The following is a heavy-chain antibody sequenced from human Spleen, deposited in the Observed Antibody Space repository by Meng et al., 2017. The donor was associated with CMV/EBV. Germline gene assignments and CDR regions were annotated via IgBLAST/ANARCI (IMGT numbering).Heavy chain of an antibody. J-gene: IGHJ6*02. D-gene: IGHD1-26*01. CDR3: ARDEYSGSYYYYGMDV. CDR2: ISSGGNSI. CDR1: GFTFSSYA. Sequence: GESLKISCVASGFTFSSYAMNWVRQAPGKGLEWVSYISSGGNSIFYADSVKGRFTISRDNAKKSLYLQMNNLRADDTALYYCARDEYSGSYYYYGMDVWGQGTTVTVSS. V-gene: IGHV3-48*03.